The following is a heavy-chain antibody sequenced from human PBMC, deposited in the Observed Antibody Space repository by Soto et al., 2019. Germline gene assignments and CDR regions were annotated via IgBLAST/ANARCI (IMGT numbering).Heavy chain of an antibody. J-gene: IGHJ6*03. CDR1: GYSFTSYW. CDR2: IYPGDSDT. Sequence: GASLKISCKGSGYSFTSYWIGWVRQMPGKGLEWMGIIYPGDSDTRYSPSFQGQVTISADKSISTAYLQWSSLKASDTAMYYCARRFDAYYYYMDVWGKGTTVTVSS. D-gene: IGHD3-9*01. CDR3: ARRFDAYYYYMDV. V-gene: IGHV5-51*01.